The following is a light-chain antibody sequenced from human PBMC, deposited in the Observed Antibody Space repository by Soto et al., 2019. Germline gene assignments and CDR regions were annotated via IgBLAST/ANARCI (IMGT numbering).Light chain of an antibody. J-gene: IGKJ3*01. CDR2: GAS. CDR3: QQYHNWPPGLFT. V-gene: IGKV3-15*01. CDR1: QSVSSN. Sequence: EIVMTQSPATLSVSPGERATLSCRASQSVSSNLAWYQQKPGQAPRLLIYGASTRATGIPARFSGSGSGTEFPLTISSLQSEDFAVYYCQQYHNWPPGLFTFGPGTKVDIK.